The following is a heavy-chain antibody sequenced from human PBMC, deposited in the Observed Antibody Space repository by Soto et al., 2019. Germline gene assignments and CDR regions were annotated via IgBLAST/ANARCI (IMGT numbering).Heavy chain of an antibody. Sequence: ASVKVSCKAPGGTFSSYAISWVRQAPGQGLEWMGGIIPIFGTANYAQKFQGRVTITADESTSTAYMELSSLRSEDTAVYYCASIGYCSGSSCYFDWFDPWGQGTLVTVSS. V-gene: IGHV1-69*13. CDR2: IIPIFGTA. J-gene: IGHJ5*02. CDR3: ASIGYCSGSSCYFDWFDP. D-gene: IGHD2-15*01. CDR1: GGTFSSYA.